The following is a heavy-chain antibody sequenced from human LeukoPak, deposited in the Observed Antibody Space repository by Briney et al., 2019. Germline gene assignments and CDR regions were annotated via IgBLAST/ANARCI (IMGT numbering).Heavy chain of an antibody. D-gene: IGHD4/OR15-4a*01. Sequence: SETLSLTCAVYGGSFSGYYWSWIRQPPGKGLEWIGEINHSGSTNYNPSLKSQVTISVDTSKNQFSLKLSSVTAADTAVYYCARVRLTLDAFDIWGQGTMVTVSS. V-gene: IGHV4-34*01. J-gene: IGHJ3*02. CDR3: ARVRLTLDAFDI. CDR2: INHSGST. CDR1: GGSFSGYY.